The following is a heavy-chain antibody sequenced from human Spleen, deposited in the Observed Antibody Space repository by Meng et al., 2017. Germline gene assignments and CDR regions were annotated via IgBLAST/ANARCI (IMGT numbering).Heavy chain of an antibody. J-gene: IGHJ3*02. V-gene: IGHV3-66*02. D-gene: IGHD3-10*01. CDR1: GFTVSSNY. CDR3: ARDLSYYYGSGNAFDI. CDR2: IYSGGST. Sequence: GESLKISCAASGFTVSSNYMSWVRQAPGKGLEWVSVIYSGGSTYYADSVKGRFTISRDNSKNTLYLQMNSLRAEDTAVYYCARDLSYYYGSGNAFDIWGQGTMVTVSS.